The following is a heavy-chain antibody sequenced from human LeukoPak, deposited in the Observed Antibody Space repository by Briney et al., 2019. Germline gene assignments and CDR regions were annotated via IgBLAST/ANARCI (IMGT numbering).Heavy chain of an antibody. V-gene: IGHV3-23*01. D-gene: IGHD4-17*01. CDR2: ISGSGGST. J-gene: IGHJ4*02. CDR3: ARDSWVTIDDVFDY. Sequence: GGSLRLSCAASGFTFSSYAMSWVRQAPGKGLEWVSGISGSGGSTYLADSVKGRFTISRDNAKNSLYLQMNSLTAEDTAVYYCARDSWVTIDDVFDYWGQGTQVTVSS. CDR1: GFTFSSYA.